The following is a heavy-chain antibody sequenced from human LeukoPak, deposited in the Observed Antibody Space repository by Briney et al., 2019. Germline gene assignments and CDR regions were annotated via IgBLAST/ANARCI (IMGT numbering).Heavy chain of an antibody. J-gene: IGHJ6*02. CDR3: ARDPGLPNGMAV. CDR1: GFTFSSYA. Sequence: PGGSLRLSCAASGFTFSSYAMSWVRQAPGKGLEWVSTIYRGDSTYYADSVKGRFTISRDNSKNTLYLRLNSLRAEDTAVYYCARDPGLPNGMAVWGQGTTVTVSS. V-gene: IGHV3-66*01. CDR2: IYRGDST.